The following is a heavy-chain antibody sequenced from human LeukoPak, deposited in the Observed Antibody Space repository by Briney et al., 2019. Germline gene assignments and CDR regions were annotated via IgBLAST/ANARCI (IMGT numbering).Heavy chain of an antibody. CDR3: ARRAYYDSSGFHPTSGYFDL. CDR2: IYSSGIT. CDR1: GGSMFSYY. Sequence: SETLSLTCSVSGGSMFSYYWDWIRQPPGKGLEWIGYIYSSGITNYNPSLRSRGTISVATSRNLFSLRLTSVTAKDTTIYYGARRAYYDSSGFHPTSGYFDLWGRGTLVTVSS. V-gene: IGHV4-4*08. D-gene: IGHD3-16*01. J-gene: IGHJ2*01.